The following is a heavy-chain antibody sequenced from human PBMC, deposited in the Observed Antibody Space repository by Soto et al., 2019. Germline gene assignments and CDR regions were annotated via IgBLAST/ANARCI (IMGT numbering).Heavy chain of an antibody. V-gene: IGHV3-23*01. J-gene: IGHJ4*02. Sequence: PGGSLRLSCAASGFTFSSYAMSWVRQDTGKGLEWVSAISGSGGSTYYADSVKGRFTISRDNSKNTLYLQMNSLRAEDTAVYYCAKDTSFGGYSYGFPHFDYWGQGTLVTVSS. D-gene: IGHD5-18*01. CDR2: ISGSGGST. CDR3: AKDTSFGGYSYGFPHFDY. CDR1: GFTFSSYA.